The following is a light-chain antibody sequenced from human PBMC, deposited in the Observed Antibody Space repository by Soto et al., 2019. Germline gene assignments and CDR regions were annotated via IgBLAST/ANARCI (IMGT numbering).Light chain of an antibody. Sequence: EIVLTQSPGTLSLSPGERATLSCRASQSVSSSYLAWYQQKPGQAPRLLIYGASSRATGIPDRFSGSGSGTDFTLTISRLEVEYFAVYYCQQYGSTFGGGAKVEIK. V-gene: IGKV3-20*01. CDR3: QQYGST. CDR1: QSVSSSY. CDR2: GAS. J-gene: IGKJ4*01.